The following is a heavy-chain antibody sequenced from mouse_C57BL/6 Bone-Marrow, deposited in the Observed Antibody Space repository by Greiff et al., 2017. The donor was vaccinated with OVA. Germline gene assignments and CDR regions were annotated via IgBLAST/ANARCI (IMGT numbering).Heavy chain of an antibody. Sequence: VKLQQSGAELVRPGASVKLSCKASGYTFTSYWMHWVKQRPGQGLEWIGAIGPSGSYTNYNQKFKGKATLTVAKSYSTAYMQLSSLTSEDTAVYYCARGGDDYNGSAWFAYWGKGTLVTVSA. CDR2: IGPSGSYT. CDR1: GYTFTSYW. D-gene: IGHD2-13*01. CDR3: ARGGDDYNGSAWFAY. V-gene: IGHV1-59*01. J-gene: IGHJ3*01.